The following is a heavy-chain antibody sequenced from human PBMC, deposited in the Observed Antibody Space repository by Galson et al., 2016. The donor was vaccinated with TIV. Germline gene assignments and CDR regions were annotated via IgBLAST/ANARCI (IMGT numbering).Heavy chain of an antibody. V-gene: IGHV5-10-1*01. CDR1: GYSFTNYW. CDR3: ARLNDDIRGPRKGAYGLDV. D-gene: IGHD1-1*01. J-gene: IGHJ6*02. CDR2: IDTRDSYT. Sequence: QSGAEVKKPGESLRISCKTSGYSFTNYWITWVRQMPGKGLEWMGRIDTRDSYTNYSPTFEGHVTISADKSISTAYLEWPSLKASDSAIYYCARLNDDIRGPRKGAYGLDVWGQGTTVTVSS.